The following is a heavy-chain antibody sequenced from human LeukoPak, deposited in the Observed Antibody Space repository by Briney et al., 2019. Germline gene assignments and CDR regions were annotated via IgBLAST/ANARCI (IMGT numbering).Heavy chain of an antibody. D-gene: IGHD6-13*01. J-gene: IGHJ5*02. CDR2: IYYSGST. CDR3: ASHGESNSWYTCFDP. CDR1: GDSISSSSYY. Sequence: SETLSLTCTVSGDSISSSSYYWGWIRQPPGKGLEWIGSIYYSGSTHYNPSLKSRVTISVDTSKNQFSLNLSSVTAADTAVYYCASHGESNSWYTCFDPWGQGTLVTVSS. V-gene: IGHV4-39*01.